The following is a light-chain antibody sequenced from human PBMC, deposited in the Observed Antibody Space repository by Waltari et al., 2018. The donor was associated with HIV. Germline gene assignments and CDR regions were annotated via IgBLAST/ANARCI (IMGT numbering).Light chain of an antibody. CDR1: QSLSSSY. J-gene: IGKJ2*01. CDR2: GAS. V-gene: IGKV3-20*01. CDR3: QHYGSSPQT. Sequence: EIVLTQSPGTLSLSPGERVTLSCRASQSLSSSYLAWYQQKPGQAPRLLIYGASSRATGIPDRFSGSGSGTDFILTISRLEPEDFAVYYCQHYGSSPQTFGQGTKLEIK.